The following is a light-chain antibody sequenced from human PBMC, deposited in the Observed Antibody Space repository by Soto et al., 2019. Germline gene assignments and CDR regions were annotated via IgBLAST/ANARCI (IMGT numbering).Light chain of an antibody. V-gene: IGKV4-1*01. CDR3: QRYNNWPLT. CDR2: WAS. CDR1: QSVLYSSNNKNY. Sequence: DIVMTQSPDSLAVSLGERATINCKSSQSVLYSSNNKNYLAWYQQKPGQPPKLLIYWASTRESGVPDRFSGSGSGTDFTLTISSLQAEDVAVYYCQRYNNWPLTFGGGTKVEN. J-gene: IGKJ4*01.